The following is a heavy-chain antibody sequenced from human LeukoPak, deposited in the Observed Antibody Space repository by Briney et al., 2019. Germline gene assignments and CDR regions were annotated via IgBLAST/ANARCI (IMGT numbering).Heavy chain of an antibody. V-gene: IGHV4-61*02. Sequence: NPSETLSLTCTVSGGSISSGSYYWSWIRQPAGKGLEWIGRIYTSGSTNYNPSLKSRVTISVDTSKNQFSLKLSSVTAADTAVHYCARAARRRSFDYWGQGTLVTVSS. CDR1: GGSISSGSYY. CDR3: ARAARRRSFDY. J-gene: IGHJ4*02. CDR2: IYTSGST.